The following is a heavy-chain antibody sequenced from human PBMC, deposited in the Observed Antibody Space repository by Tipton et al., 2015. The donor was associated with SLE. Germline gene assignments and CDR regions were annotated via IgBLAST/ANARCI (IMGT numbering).Heavy chain of an antibody. J-gene: IGHJ6*03. CDR2: IYSTGST. CDR3: ARGLYSNFYYNYYMDV. CDR1: GGSISRGSYF. Sequence: TLSLTCSVSGGSISRGSYFWSWIRQPAGKGLGWIGRIYSTGSTDYNPSLKTRVTISVDTSKDQFSLRLSSVTAADTAAYFCARGLYSNFYYNYYMDVWGKGTTVTVSS. V-gene: IGHV4-61*02. D-gene: IGHD4-11*01.